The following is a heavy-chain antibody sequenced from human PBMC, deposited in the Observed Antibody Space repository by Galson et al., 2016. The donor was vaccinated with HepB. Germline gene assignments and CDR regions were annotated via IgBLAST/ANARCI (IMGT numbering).Heavy chain of an antibody. J-gene: IGHJ3*02. CDR3: AGESGSSDSGDAFDI. CDR2: ITYNGRTT. Sequence: SLRLSCAGSGLSFNFYAMHWVRQAPQKGLEYVSAITYNGRTTFYADSVKGRFTISRDNSKNTLYLQMNSLGPDDTAVYYCAGESGSSDSGDAFDIWGQGTMVTVSS. CDR1: GLSFNFYA. V-gene: IGHV3-64*04. D-gene: IGHD2-15*01.